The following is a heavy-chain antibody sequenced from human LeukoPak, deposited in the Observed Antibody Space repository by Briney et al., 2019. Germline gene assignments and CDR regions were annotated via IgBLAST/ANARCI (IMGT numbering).Heavy chain of an antibody. CDR2: MYYSGTT. D-gene: IGHD3-3*01. CDR3: ARVGFWSGSYTGYFDY. CDR1: RGSIIGYY. Sequence: SETLSLTCTVPRGSIIGYYWTWIRQPPGKGLEWMGYMYYSGTTKYNPSLKSRVTTSMDTSKNQFSLKVSSVTAADTAVYYCARVGFWSGSYTGYFDYWGQGALATVSS. J-gene: IGHJ4*02. V-gene: IGHV4-59*12.